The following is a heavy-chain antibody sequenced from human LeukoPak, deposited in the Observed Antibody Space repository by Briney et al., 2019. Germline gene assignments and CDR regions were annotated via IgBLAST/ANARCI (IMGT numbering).Heavy chain of an antibody. CDR1: GYSITSGYF. Sequence: SETLSLTCAVSGYSITSGYFWGWLRQPPGKGLEWIASIYHSGTTYYNPSLKSRVTISVDTSKNQFSLKLSSVTAADTAVYYCGANDFWSGYFLDYWGQGTLVTVSS. V-gene: IGHV4-38-2*01. CDR3: GANDFWSGYFLDY. CDR2: IYHSGTT. D-gene: IGHD3-3*01. J-gene: IGHJ4*02.